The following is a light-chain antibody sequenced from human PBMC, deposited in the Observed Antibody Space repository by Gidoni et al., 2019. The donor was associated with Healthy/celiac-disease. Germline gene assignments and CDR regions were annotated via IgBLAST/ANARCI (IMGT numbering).Light chain of an antibody. V-gene: IGKV1-39*01. J-gene: IGKJ1*01. CDR3: QQSYSTPRT. CDR1: QSISSN. Sequence: DIQMTQSPSSLSASVGDRVTITCRASQSISSNLNWYQQKPGKAPKLLIYAASSLQSGVPSRFSGSGSGTDFTLTISSLQPEYFATYYFQQSYSTPRTFGQGTKVEIK. CDR2: AAS.